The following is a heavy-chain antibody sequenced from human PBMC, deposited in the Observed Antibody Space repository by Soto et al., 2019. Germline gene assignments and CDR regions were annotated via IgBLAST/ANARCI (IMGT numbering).Heavy chain of an antibody. D-gene: IGHD3-22*01. V-gene: IGHV1-2*02. CDR1: GYTFTGHY. CDR2: INPNSGGT. CDR3: ARVSSTTYYYDSSGYYLNYYYYYGMDV. Sequence: ASVKVSYKASGYTFTGHYMHWVRQAPGQGLEWMGWINPNSGGTNYAQKFQGRVTMTRDTSISTAYMELSRLRSDDTAVYYCARVSSTTYYYDSSGYYLNYYYYYGMDVWGQGTTVTVSS. J-gene: IGHJ6*02.